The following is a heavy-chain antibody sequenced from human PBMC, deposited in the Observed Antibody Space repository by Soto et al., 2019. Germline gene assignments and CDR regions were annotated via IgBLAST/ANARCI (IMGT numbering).Heavy chain of an antibody. D-gene: IGHD6-19*01. CDR2: IIPIFGKV. V-gene: IGHV1-69*12. CDR1: GGTFRTYA. Sequence: QVQLLQSGAEVKKPGSSVRVSCEASGGTFRTYAISWVRQAPGQGLEWMGEIIPIFGKVNYAQKFQGRVTLTAHESTTTVYMELRSRTSEDTAVYYCAKGAVAGTPTAYYYYGMDVWGQGTTVTVS. J-gene: IGHJ6*02. CDR3: AKGAVAGTPTAYYYYGMDV.